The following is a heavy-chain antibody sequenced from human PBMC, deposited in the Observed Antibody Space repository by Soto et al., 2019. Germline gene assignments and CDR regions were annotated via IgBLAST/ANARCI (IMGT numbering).Heavy chain of an antibody. V-gene: IGHV3-23*01. D-gene: IGHD3-3*01. CDR2: ISGSGGST. CDR3: AKDRYYDSWSGYPVNDAFDI. J-gene: IGHJ3*02. CDR1: GFTFSSYA. Sequence: EVQLLESGGGLVQPGGSLRLSCAASGFTFSSYAMSWVRQAPGKGLEWVSAISGSGGSTYYSDSVKGRFTISRDNSKNTLYLQMNSLRAEDTAVYYCAKDRYYDSWSGYPVNDAFDIWGHGTMVTVSS.